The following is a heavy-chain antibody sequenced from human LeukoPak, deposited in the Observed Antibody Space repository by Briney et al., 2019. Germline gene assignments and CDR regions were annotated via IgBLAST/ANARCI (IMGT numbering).Heavy chain of an antibody. D-gene: IGHD5-12*01. CDR1: GFSFSTSP. J-gene: IGHJ6*02. CDR2: MNNGPGAT. Sequence: GASLRLSCAASGFSFSTSPMSWVRQPPGKALEWVSAMNNGPGATFYRDSVRGRFTISRDDSKSTLYLQMNSLRAEDTGTYYCAKTHYDLLDVWGQGTTVTVSS. CDR3: AKTHYDLLDV. V-gene: IGHV3-23*01.